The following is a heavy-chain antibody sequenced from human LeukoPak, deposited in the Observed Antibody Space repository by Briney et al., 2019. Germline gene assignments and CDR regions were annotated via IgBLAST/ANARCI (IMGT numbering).Heavy chain of an antibody. CDR2: TWYGGGKE. V-gene: IGHV3-33*08. CDR3: ASDKYYYDSSGLMGSDAFDI. D-gene: IGHD3-22*01. CDR1: GFTFSNYG. J-gene: IGHJ3*02. Sequence: PGGSLRLSCAASGFTFSNYGMHWVRQAPGKGLDWVAVTWYGGGKEYYGDSVTGRFTISRDNSKNTLYLQMNSLRAEDTAVYYCASDKYYYDSSGLMGSDAFDIWGQGTMVTVSS.